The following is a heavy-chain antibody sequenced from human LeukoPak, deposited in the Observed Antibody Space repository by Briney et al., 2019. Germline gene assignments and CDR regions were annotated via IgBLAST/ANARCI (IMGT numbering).Heavy chain of an antibody. D-gene: IGHD3-22*01. CDR2: ISSSSSYT. CDR3: ASPRSDYYDSSGYYLYFQH. V-gene: IGHV3-11*03. CDR1: GFTFSDYY. J-gene: IGHJ1*01. Sequence: PGGSLRLSCAASGFTFSDYYMSWLRQAPGKGLEWVSYISSSSSYTNYADSVKGRFTISRDNAKNSLYLQMSSLRADDTAVYYCASPRSDYYDSSGYYLYFQHWGQGTLVTVSS.